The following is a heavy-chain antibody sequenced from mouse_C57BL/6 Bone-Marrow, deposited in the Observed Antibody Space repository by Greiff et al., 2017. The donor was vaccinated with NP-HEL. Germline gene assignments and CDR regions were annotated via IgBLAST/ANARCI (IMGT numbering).Heavy chain of an antibody. CDR1: GYTFTDHT. V-gene: IGHV1-78*01. Sequence: SDAELVKPGASVKISCKVSGYTFTDHTIHWMKQRPEQGLEWIGYIYPRDGSTKYNEKFKGKATLNADKSSSTAYMQLNSLTSEDSAVYFCARERDYDHWYFDVWGTGTTVTVSS. CDR2: IYPRDGST. CDR3: ARERDYDHWYFDV. D-gene: IGHD2-4*01. J-gene: IGHJ1*03.